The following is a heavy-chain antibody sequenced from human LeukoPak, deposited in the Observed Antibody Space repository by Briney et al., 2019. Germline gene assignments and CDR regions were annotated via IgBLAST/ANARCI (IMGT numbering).Heavy chain of an antibody. CDR1: GGSISSYY. D-gene: IGHD6-25*01. V-gene: IGHV4-59*08. J-gene: IGHJ4*02. CDR2: IYYSGST. CDR3: ARSWSAGSGELTLDY. Sequence: PSETLSLTCTVSGGSISSYYWSWTRQPPGKGLEWIGYIYYSGSTNYNPSLKSRVTISVDTSKNQFSLKLSSVTAADTAVYYCARSWSAGSGELTLDYWGQGTLVTVSS.